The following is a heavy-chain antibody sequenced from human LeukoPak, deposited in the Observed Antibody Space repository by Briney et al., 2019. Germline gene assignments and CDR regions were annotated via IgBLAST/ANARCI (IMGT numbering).Heavy chain of an antibody. J-gene: IGHJ4*02. Sequence: GGSLRLSCAASGFIFTSYWMSWVRQAPGKGLEWVANIKGDGSVKFYVDSVRGRFTISRDNTKNSLYLQMNGLRAEDTAMYYCARGDFNDLRYGCWGQGSLVTVSS. CDR3: ARGDFNDLRYGC. D-gene: IGHD2-21*02. CDR1: GFIFTSYW. V-gene: IGHV3-7*03. CDR2: IKGDGSVK.